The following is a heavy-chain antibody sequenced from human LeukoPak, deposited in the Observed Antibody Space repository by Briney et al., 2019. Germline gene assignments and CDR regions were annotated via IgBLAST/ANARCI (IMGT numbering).Heavy chain of an antibody. J-gene: IGHJ4*02. CDR2: INSAGAGI. D-gene: IGHD1-26*01. CDR1: ISTFSNYW. V-gene: IGHV3-74*01. CDR3: VADSGNRSGGDF. Sequence: GGSLRLSCAGSISTFSNYWIHWVRQVPGKGLLWVARINSAGAGIVYADSVEGRFTISRDNAKNTVYLQMNSLRPEDTAVYYCVADSGNRSGGDFWGQGALVTVSS.